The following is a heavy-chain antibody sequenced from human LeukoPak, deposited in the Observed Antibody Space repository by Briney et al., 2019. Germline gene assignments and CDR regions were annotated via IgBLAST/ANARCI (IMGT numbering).Heavy chain of an antibody. CDR3: ATGLGAPHTHAPPFDY. CDR2: IIPIFGTA. CDR1: GGTFSSYA. Sequence: SVKVSCKASGGTFSSYAISWVRQAPGQGLEWMGGIIPIFGTANYAQKFQGRVTIAADESTSTAYMELSSLRSEDTAVYYCATGLGAPHTHAPPFDYWGQGTLVTVSS. J-gene: IGHJ4*02. V-gene: IGHV1-69*13. D-gene: IGHD1-26*01.